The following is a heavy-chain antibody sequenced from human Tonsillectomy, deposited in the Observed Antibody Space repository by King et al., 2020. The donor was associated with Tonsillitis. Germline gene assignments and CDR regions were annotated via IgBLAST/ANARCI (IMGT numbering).Heavy chain of an antibody. V-gene: IGHV2-70*04. Sequence: TLKESGPALVKPTQTLTLTCTFSGFSLSTDEMRVSWVRRPPAKALGWLARIAWGDEKFYSKSLKTRLTISRDTPKNQVVLRMTNMDPGDTATYYCTRSQAGSNWFDPWGRGTLVTVSS. J-gene: IGHJ5*02. CDR2: IAWGDEK. CDR3: TRSQAGSNWFDP. CDR1: GFSLSTDEMR.